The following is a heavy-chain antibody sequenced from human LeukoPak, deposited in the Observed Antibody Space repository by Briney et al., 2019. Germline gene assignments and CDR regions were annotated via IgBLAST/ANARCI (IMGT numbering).Heavy chain of an antibody. V-gene: IGHV3-11*04. D-gene: IGHD3-22*01. CDR2: ISSSGSTI. J-gene: IGHJ4*02. Sequence: GGSLRLSCAASGFTFSDYYMSWIRQAPGKGLEWVSYISSSGSTIYYADSVKGRFTISRDNAKNSLYLQMNSLRAEDTAVYYCARVALYYDSSGYLDYWGQGTLVTVSS. CDR3: ARVALYYDSSGYLDY. CDR1: GFTFSDYY.